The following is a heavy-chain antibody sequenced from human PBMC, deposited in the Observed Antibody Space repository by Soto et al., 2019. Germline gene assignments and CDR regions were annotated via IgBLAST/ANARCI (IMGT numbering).Heavy chain of an antibody. CDR2: IIPIFGTA. CDR3: AGDCGSSGRGGGMDV. CDR1: GGTFSSYA. J-gene: IGHJ6*02. Sequence: QVQLVQSGAEVKKPGSSVKVSCKASGGTFSSYAISWVRQAPGQGLEWMGGIIPIFGTANYAQKFQGRVTITADESTGTAYMEVSSLRSEETAGYYCAGDCGSSGRGGGMDVWGQGTTVTVSS. D-gene: IGHD6-6*01. V-gene: IGHV1-69*01.